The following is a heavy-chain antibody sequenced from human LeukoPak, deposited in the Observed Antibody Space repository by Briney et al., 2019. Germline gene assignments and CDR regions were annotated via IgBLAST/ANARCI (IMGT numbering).Heavy chain of an antibody. Sequence: ASVKVSCKASGYAFTTFGIMWVRRAPGQGVEWMGWISASKTYTRYAQKVQGRATLTTDPSTSTAYLELTSLTSDDTAVYFCARASDTSWPFGFWGQGTKVTVSS. CDR3: ARASDTSWPFGF. V-gene: IGHV1-18*01. CDR2: ISASKTYT. J-gene: IGHJ4*02. D-gene: IGHD2-2*01. CDR1: GYAFTTFG.